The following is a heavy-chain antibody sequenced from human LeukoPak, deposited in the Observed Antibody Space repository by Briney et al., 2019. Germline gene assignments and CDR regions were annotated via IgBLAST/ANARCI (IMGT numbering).Heavy chain of an antibody. V-gene: IGHV1-18*01. CDR2: ITTYNDKA. CDR3: ARDLRGNVHFDY. Sequence: ASVTVSCKTSGYTFAAYGINWVRQAPGQGLEWMGRITTYNDKANYAQKFQGRVTLTTDTSTNTAFMELRSLRSDDTAIYFCARDLRGNVHFDYWGQGTLVTVSS. D-gene: IGHD1-1*01. CDR1: GYTFAAYG. J-gene: IGHJ4*02.